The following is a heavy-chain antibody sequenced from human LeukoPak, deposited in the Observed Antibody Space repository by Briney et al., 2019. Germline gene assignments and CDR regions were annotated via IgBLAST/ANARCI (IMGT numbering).Heavy chain of an antibody. V-gene: IGHV3-7*01. CDR1: GFTFSTHW. CDR2: IKEDGSEK. Sequence: GGSLRLSCAASGFTFSTHWMSWVRQAPGKGLEWVANIKEDGSEKYYVDSVKGRFTISRDNAKNSLYLQMNSLRAEDTAVYYCARDRATWDYWGQGTLVTVSS. D-gene: IGHD3-10*01. CDR3: ARDRATWDY. J-gene: IGHJ4*02.